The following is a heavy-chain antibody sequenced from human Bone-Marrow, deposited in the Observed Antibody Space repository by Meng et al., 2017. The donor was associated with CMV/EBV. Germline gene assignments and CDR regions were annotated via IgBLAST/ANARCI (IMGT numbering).Heavy chain of an antibody. CDR1: GYTFTGYY. J-gene: IGHJ5*02. CDR2: INPNSGGT. CDR3: AREGPRIEVGGQWLVGGWLDP. D-gene: IGHD6-19*01. V-gene: IGHV1-2*02. Sequence: ASVKVSCKASGYTFTGYYMHWVRQAPGQGLEWMGWINPNSGGTNYAQKFQGRVTMTRDTSISTAYMELSRLRSDDTAVYYCAREGPRIEVGGQWLVGGWLDPWGQGTLVTVSS.